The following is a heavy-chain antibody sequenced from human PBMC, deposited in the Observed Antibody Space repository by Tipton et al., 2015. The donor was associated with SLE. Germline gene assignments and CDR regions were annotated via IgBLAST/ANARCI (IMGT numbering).Heavy chain of an antibody. Sequence: QVQLVQSGAEVKKPGSSVKVSCKASGGTFSSYAISWVRQAPGQGLEWMGWISAYNGNTNYAQKLQGRVTMTTDTSTSTAYMELRSLRSDDTAVYYCARDSPVLRFLEGSGYWGQGTLVTVSS. CDR3: ARDSPVLRFLEGSGY. D-gene: IGHD3-3*01. V-gene: IGHV1-18*01. CDR2: ISAYNGNT. J-gene: IGHJ4*02. CDR1: GGTFSSYA.